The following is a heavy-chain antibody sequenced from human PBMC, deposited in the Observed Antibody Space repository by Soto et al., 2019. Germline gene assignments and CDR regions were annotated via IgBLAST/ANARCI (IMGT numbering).Heavy chain of an antibody. Sequence: ASVKVSWKDSGYTFTYFVVTWVRRAPGQVPECIGCVSSYTDTPNYAQKFQGRVTMTIDTSPSTSYMDLRSLTSGDTAVYYCARVIPGGEAWFDPVGQGTLVTVSS. CDR2: VSSYTDTP. V-gene: IGHV1-18*01. CDR1: GYTFTYFV. D-gene: IGHD2-2*01. CDR3: ARVIPGGEAWFDP. J-gene: IGHJ5*02.